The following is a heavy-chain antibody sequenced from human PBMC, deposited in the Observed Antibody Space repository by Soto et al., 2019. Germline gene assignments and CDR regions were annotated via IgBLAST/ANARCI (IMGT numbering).Heavy chain of an antibody. Sequence: QITLKESGPTLVKPTQTLTLTCTFSGFSLSTSGVGVGWIRQPPGKALEWLALIYWDDDKRYSPSLKSRLTITKDTSKNQVVLTMTNMDPVDTATYYCAHRRSYYYGSGSKGLGAFDIWGQGTMVTVSS. J-gene: IGHJ3*02. CDR1: GFSLSTSGVG. CDR2: IYWDDDK. V-gene: IGHV2-5*02. CDR3: AHRRSYYYGSGSKGLGAFDI. D-gene: IGHD3-10*01.